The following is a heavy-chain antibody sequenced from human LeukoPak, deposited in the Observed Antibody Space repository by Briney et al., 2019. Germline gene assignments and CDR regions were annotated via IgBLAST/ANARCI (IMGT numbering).Heavy chain of an antibody. V-gene: IGHV4-34*01. CDR1: GGSFSGYY. J-gene: IGHJ6*03. D-gene: IGHD3-3*02. CDR2: INHSGST. CDR3: ARRHFWSGYYMDV. Sequence: SETLSLTCAVYGGSFSGYYWSWIRQPPGKGLEWIGEINHSGSTNYNPSLKSRVTISVDTSKNQFSLKLSSVTAADTAVYYCARRHFWSGYYMDVWGKGTTVTVSS.